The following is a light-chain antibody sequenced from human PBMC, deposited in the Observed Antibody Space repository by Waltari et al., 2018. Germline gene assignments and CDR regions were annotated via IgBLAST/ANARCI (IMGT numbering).Light chain of an antibody. V-gene: IGKV4-1*01. CDR3: QQYYSTPLT. CDR2: WAS. Sequence: IVMTQSPDSLAVSLGARATINCQSSQSVLYSSNNKNYLVWYQQKPGQPPKLLIYWASTRESGVPDRFSGSGSGTDFTLTISSLQAEDVAVYYCQQYYSTPLTFGQGTKVEIK. CDR1: QSVLYSSNNKNY. J-gene: IGKJ1*01.